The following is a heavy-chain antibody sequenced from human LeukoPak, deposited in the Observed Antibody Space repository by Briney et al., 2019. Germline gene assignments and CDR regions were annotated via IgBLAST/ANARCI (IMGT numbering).Heavy chain of an antibody. CDR3: GRDVRGMTTAYFDS. Sequence: GASVKVSCKASGYTFTSYAMHWVRQAPGQRLEWVGWINAGNGDTKYSQKFQGRVTITRDTSASTGYMELSSLRSEDTAVYYCGRDVRGMTTAYFDSWGQGTLVTVSS. D-gene: IGHD4-11*01. J-gene: IGHJ4*02. CDR2: INAGNGDT. V-gene: IGHV1-3*01. CDR1: GYTFTSYA.